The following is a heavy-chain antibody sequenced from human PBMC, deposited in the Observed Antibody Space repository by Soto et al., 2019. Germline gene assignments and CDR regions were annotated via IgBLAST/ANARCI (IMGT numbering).Heavy chain of an antibody. V-gene: IGHV4-39*07. CDR1: GGSISSGPYS. CDR3: ARLGGYYQAFDS. CDR2: FYYSEST. Sequence: SETLSLTCTVSGGSISSGPYSWGWIRQPPGEGLEWIGTFYYSESTYYNPSLESRVTISVDTSKNQFSLKLNSMTAADTAVYYCARLGGYYQAFDSWGQGTLVTVSS. D-gene: IGHD3-22*01. J-gene: IGHJ4*02.